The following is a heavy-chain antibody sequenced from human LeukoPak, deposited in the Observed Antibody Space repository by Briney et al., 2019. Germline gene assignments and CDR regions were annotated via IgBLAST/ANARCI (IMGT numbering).Heavy chain of an antibody. D-gene: IGHD6-13*01. J-gene: IGHJ4*02. Sequence: SETLSLTCTVSGGSISGYYWSWIRQPAGQGLEWIGRIYTNGDTKFNPSLKSRVTMSVDTSKNQLSLKLRPVTAADTAVYYCARAAGAAGGQYFDYWGQGTLVTVTS. V-gene: IGHV4-4*07. CDR1: GGSISGYY. CDR2: IYTNGDT. CDR3: ARAAGAAGGQYFDY.